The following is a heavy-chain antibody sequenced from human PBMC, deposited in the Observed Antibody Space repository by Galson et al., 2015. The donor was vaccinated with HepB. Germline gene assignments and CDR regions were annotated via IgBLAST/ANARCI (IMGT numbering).Heavy chain of an antibody. CDR1: GFTFSSCA. CDR3: ARGERFLEWVDQTENAFDY. Sequence: SLRLSCAASGFTFSSCAMHWVRQAPGKGLEWVAVISYDGSNKYYADSVKGRFTISRDNSKNTLYLQMNSLRAEDTAVYYCARGERFLEWVDQTENAFDYWGQGTLVTVSS. J-gene: IGHJ4*02. D-gene: IGHD3-3*01. CDR2: ISYDGSNK. V-gene: IGHV3-30-3*01.